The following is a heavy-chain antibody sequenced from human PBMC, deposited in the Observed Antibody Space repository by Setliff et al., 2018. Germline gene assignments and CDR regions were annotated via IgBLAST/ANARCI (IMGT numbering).Heavy chain of an antibody. CDR1: GYTFINYE. V-gene: IGHV1-69*05. D-gene: IGHD2-21*01. CDR2: IIPIFGTA. J-gene: IGHJ4*02. Sequence: SVKVSCKASGYTFINYEINWVRQAPGQGLEWMGGIIPIFGTANYAQKFQGRVTITTDESTSTAYMELSSLRSEDTAVYYCAREKFPGDWGDYWGQGTLVTVSS. CDR3: AREKFPGDWGDY.